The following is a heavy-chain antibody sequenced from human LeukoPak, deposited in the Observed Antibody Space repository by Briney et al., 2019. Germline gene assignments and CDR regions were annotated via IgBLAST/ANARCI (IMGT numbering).Heavy chain of an antibody. J-gene: IGHJ5*02. CDR1: GGSFSGYY. CDR3: ARGGAILGLWPLRT. CDR2: INHSGST. D-gene: IGHD5-18*01. V-gene: IGHV4-34*01. Sequence: SETLSLTCAVYGGSFSGYYWRWIRQPPGKGLEWIGEINHSGSTNYDPSLKSRVTISVDTSKNQFSLKLSSVTAADTAVYYCARGGAILGLWPLRTWGQGTLVTVSS.